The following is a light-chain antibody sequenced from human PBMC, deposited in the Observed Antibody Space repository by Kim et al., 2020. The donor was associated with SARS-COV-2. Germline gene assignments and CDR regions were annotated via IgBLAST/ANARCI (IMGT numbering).Light chain of an antibody. CDR1: QSLVYSDGNTY. Sequence: DVVMTQSPLSLPVTLGQPAAISCRSSQSLVYSDGNTYLNWFQQRPGQSPRRLIYKVSNRDSGVPDRFSGSGSGTDFTLKISRVEAEDVGVYYCMKGMHPITFGQGTRLEIK. J-gene: IGKJ5*01. V-gene: IGKV2-30*01. CDR2: KVS. CDR3: MKGMHPIT.